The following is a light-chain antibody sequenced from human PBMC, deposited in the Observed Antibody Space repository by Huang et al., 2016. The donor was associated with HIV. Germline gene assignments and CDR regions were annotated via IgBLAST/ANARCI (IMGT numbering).Light chain of an antibody. J-gene: IGKJ2*01. CDR3: HQYDSSPYT. CDR1: RSLRSNY. V-gene: IGKV3-20*01. CDR2: GAS. Sequence: EIVLTQSPGTLSLSPGDRAILSCRASRSLRSNYLAWYQQQRAQAPRLLIYGASNRATGSPDRFVVRGSEAEFTITINRLAPEDFAVYYCHQYDSSPYTFGQGTHLEI.